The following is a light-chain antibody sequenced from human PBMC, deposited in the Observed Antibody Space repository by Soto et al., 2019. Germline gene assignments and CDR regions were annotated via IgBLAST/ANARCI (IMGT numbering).Light chain of an antibody. CDR2: GAS. Sequence: EIVLTQSPGTLSLSPGERASLSCRASQSVTSSLAWYQQKPGQAPRLLMYGASTRATGIPDRFSGSGSGTDFTLTISRLEPEDFAVYYCQQYGSLSWTFGQGTKVDIK. J-gene: IGKJ1*01. V-gene: IGKV3-20*01. CDR1: QSVTSS. CDR3: QQYGSLSWT.